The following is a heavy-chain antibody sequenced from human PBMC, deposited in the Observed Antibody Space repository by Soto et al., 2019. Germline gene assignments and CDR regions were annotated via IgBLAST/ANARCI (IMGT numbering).Heavy chain of an antibody. CDR3: TRGSWNDVGYYYGMDV. V-gene: IGHV3-73*01. J-gene: IGHJ6*02. Sequence: HPGGSLRLSCAASGFTFSGSAMHWVRQASGKGLEWVGRIRSKANSYATAYAASVKGRFTISRDDSKNTAYLQMNSLKTEDTAVYYCTRGSWNDVGYYYGMDVWGQGTTVTVSS. CDR2: IRSKANSYAT. CDR1: GFTFSGSA. D-gene: IGHD1-1*01.